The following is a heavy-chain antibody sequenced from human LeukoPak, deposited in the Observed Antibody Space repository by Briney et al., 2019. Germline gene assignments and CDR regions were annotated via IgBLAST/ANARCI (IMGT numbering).Heavy chain of an antibody. V-gene: IGHV1-69*13. CDR2: IVPIFGTA. Sequence: SVKVSCKASGGTFSSYAISWVRQAPGQGLEWMGGIVPIFGTANYAQKFQGRVTITADESTSTAYMELSSLRSEDTAVYYCARSYSSSSEFDYWGQGTLVTVSS. CDR3: ARSYSSSSEFDY. CDR1: GGTFSSYA. D-gene: IGHD6-6*01. J-gene: IGHJ4*02.